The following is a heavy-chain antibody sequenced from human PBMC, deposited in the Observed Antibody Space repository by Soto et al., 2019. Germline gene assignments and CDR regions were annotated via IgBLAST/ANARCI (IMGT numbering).Heavy chain of an antibody. V-gene: IGHV3-49*03. Sequence: GGSLRLSCTSSGFTFGDYAMSWFRQAPGKGLEWVGFIRSKAYGGTTEYAASVKGRFTISRDDSKSIAYLQMNSLKTEDTAVYYCTRDTPYYDSSGYYFDYWGQGTLVTVSS. CDR3: TRDTPYYDSSGYYFDY. D-gene: IGHD3-22*01. CDR1: GFTFGDYA. CDR2: IRSKAYGGTT. J-gene: IGHJ4*02.